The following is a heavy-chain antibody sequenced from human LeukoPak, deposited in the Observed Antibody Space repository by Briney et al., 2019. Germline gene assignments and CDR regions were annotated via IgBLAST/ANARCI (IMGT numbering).Heavy chain of an antibody. V-gene: IGHV4-59*01. CDR3: ARVGFWSGYYVDY. CDR1: GGSISSYY. D-gene: IGHD3-3*01. CDR2: IYYSGST. J-gene: IGHJ4*02. Sequence: PSETLSLTCTVSGGSISSYYWSWIRQPPGMGLEWIGYIYYSGSTNYNPSLKSRVTISVDTSKNQFSLKLSSVTAADTAVYYCARVGFWSGYYVDYSGQGTLVTVSS.